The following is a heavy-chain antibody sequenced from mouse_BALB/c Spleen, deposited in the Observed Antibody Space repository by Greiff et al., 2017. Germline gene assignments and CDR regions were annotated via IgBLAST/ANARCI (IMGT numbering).Heavy chain of an antibody. CDR3: ARRGWDVVDY. Sequence: EVQLQESGAELVRPGALVKLSCKASGFNIKDYYMHWVKQRPEQGLEWIGWIDPENGNTIYDPKFQGKASITADTSSNTAYLQLSSLTSEDTAVYYCARRGWDVVDYWGQGTTLTVSS. CDR2: IDPENGNT. D-gene: IGHD4-1*01. J-gene: IGHJ2*01. V-gene: IGHV14-1*02. CDR1: GFNIKDYY.